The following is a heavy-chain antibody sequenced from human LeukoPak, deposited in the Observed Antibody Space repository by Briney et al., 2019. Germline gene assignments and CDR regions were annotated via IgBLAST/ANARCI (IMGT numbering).Heavy chain of an antibody. D-gene: IGHD2-2*01. J-gene: IGHJ3*02. V-gene: IGHV3-23*01. CDR1: GFTFSSYA. CDR3: ARGYCSSPSCYRFAFDI. Sequence: PGGSLRLSCAASGFTFSSYAMSWVRQAPGKGLEWVSTISGSGGSTYFADAVKGRFTISRDNSKNTLYLQMNSLRAEDTAVYYSARGYCSSPSCYRFAFDIWGQGTIVTVSS. CDR2: ISGSGGST.